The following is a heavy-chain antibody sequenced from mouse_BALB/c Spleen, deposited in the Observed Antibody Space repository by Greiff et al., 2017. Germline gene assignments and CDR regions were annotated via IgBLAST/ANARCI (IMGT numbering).Heavy chain of an antibody. CDR2: IYPGDGDT. CDR3: ARGGYDY. J-gene: IGHJ2*01. D-gene: IGHD2-2*01. CDR1: GYTFTSYW. Sequence: QVQLKESGAELARPGASVKLSCKASGYTFTSYWMQWVKQRPGQGLEWIGAIYPGDGDTRYTQKFKGKATLTADKSSSTAYMQLSSLASEDSAVYYCARGGYDYWGQGTTLTVSS. V-gene: IGHV1-87*01.